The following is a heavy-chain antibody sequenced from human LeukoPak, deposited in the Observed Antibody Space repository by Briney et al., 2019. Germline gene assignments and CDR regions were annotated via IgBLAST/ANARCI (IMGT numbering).Heavy chain of an antibody. CDR1: GFTFDDYA. CDR3: ANGVFRLYYIDV. CDR2: ISWNSGSI. J-gene: IGHJ6*03. Sequence: GGSLRLSCAASGFTFDDYAMHWVRQAPGKGLEWVSGISWNSGSIGYADSVKGRFTISRDNAKNTVYLQMNSLRAEDTAVYYCANGVFRLYYIDVGGKGPTVTVP. D-gene: IGHD3-16*01. V-gene: IGHV3-9*01.